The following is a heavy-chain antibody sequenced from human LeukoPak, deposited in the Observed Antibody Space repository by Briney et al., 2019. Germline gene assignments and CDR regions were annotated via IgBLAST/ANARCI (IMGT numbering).Heavy chain of an antibody. D-gene: IGHD2-2*02. V-gene: IGHV3-9*01. CDR2: ISWNSGSI. CDR1: GFTFDDYA. J-gene: IGHJ4*02. Sequence: PGRSLRLSCAASGFTFDDYAMHWVRQAPGKGLEWVSGISWNSGSIGYADSVKGRFTISRDNAKNSLYLQMNSLRAEDTALYYCAKTLSQQLLYENYFDYRGQGTLVTVSS. CDR3: AKTLSQQLLYENYFDY.